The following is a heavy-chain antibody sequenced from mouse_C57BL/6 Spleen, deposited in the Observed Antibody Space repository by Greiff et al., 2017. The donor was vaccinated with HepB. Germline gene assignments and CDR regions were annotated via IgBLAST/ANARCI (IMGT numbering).Heavy chain of an antibody. D-gene: IGHD2-2*01. CDR2: IYPGDGDT. Sequence: VQLKESGAELVKPGASVKISCKASGYAFSSYWMNWVKQRPGKGLEWIGQIYPGDGDTNYNGKFKGKATLTADKSSSTAYMQLSSLTSEDSAVYFCAREGLRYFDYWGQGTTLTVSS. V-gene: IGHV1-80*01. CDR3: AREGLRYFDY. CDR1: GYAFSSYW. J-gene: IGHJ2*01.